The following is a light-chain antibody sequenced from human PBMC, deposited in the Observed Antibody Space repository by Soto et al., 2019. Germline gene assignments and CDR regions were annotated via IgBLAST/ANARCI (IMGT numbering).Light chain of an antibody. Sequence: DLPISQSPSTLSASVGERGTIPCRASQGISSWLAWYQQKPGKAPKLLIFDASNLESGVPSRFSGSGSGTEFTLTISSLQPDDFATYYCQQYTSYSPTFGQGTRVDIK. J-gene: IGKJ1*01. CDR2: DAS. CDR3: QQYTSYSPT. V-gene: IGKV1-5*01. CDR1: QGISSW.